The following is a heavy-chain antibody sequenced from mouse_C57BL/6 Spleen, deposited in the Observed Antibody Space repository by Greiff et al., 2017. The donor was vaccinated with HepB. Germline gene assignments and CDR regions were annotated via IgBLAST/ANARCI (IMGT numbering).Heavy chain of an antibody. CDR3: ARDSSYWYFDV. D-gene: IGHD1-1*01. J-gene: IGHJ1*03. CDR1: GYTFTSYW. Sequence: VQLQQSGAELVRPGTSVKLSCKASGYTFTSYWMHWVKQRPGQGLEWIGVIDPSDSYTNYNQKFKGKATLTVDTSSSTAYMQLSSLTSEDSAVYYCARDSSYWYFDVWGTGTTVTVSS. CDR2: IDPSDSYT. V-gene: IGHV1-59*01.